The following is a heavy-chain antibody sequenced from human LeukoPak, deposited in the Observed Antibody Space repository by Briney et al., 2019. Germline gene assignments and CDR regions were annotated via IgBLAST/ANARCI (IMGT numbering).Heavy chain of an antibody. D-gene: IGHD3-22*01. CDR1: GYSISSGYY. CDR3: ARVEYYYDSSGSNWFDP. Sequence: SETLSLTCTVSGYSISSGYYWGWIRQPPGKGLEWIGSIYHSGSTYYNPSLKSRVTISVDTSKNQFSLKLSSVTAADTAVYYYARVEYYYDSSGSNWFDPWGQGTLVTVSS. CDR2: IYHSGST. J-gene: IGHJ5*02. V-gene: IGHV4-38-2*02.